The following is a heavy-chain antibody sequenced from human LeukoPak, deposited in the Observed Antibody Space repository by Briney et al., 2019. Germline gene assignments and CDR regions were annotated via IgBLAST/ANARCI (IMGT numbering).Heavy chain of an antibody. D-gene: IGHD5-12*01. CDR3: AREGRRLRFRYFDL. V-gene: IGHV3-21*01. CDR2: ISSSSSYI. J-gene: IGHJ2*01. CDR1: GFTFSSYA. Sequence: GGSLRLSCAASGFTFSSYAMSWARQAPGKGLEWVSSISSSSSYIYYADSVKGRFTISRDNAKNSLYLQMNSLRAEDTAVYYCAREGRRLRFRYFDLWGRGTLVTVSS.